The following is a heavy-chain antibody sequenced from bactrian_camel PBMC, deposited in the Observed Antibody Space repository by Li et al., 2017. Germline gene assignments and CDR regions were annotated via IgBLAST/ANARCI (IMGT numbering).Heavy chain of an antibody. J-gene: IGHJ4*01. D-gene: IGHD3*01. Sequence: GGGLVQPGGSLGLSCACSGFTTSNVYINWVRQTPGGGLEWVASMYRDPHYADSTKGRFDISRDNRKNTLYLNINSLKSEDTALYYCTKDRSYGTRNWAQSTRGQGTQVTVS. CDR1: GFTTSNVY. CDR3: TKDRSYGTRNWAQST. CDR2: MYRDP. V-gene: IGHV3S6*01.